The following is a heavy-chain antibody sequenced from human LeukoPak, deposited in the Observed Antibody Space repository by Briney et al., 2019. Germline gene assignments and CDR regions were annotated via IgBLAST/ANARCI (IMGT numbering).Heavy chain of an antibody. Sequence: GGSLRLSCAASGFTFNNYAMHWVRQAPGKGLQWVAVISNDGSKKSYVDSVKGRFTISRDNSKNALYLQMNSLRAEDTAVYYCARDGSGSYYPHSGLDYWGQGTLVTVSS. V-gene: IGHV3-30*04. D-gene: IGHD3-10*01. CDR2: ISNDGSKK. CDR3: ARDGSGSYYPHSGLDY. CDR1: GFTFNNYA. J-gene: IGHJ4*02.